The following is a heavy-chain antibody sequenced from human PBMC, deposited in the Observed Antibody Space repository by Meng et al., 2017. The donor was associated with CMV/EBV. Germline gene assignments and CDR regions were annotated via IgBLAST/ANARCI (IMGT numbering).Heavy chain of an antibody. J-gene: IGHJ4*02. D-gene: IGHD1-26*01. Sequence: GAGLFKPSETLARTSAVDGRSFIVYDWSWITQPPGKGLDLIGEINHSGSTNYNPSLKSRVTISVDTSKNQFSLKLSSVTAADTAVYYCARGVGATGKADYWGQGTLVTVSS. V-gene: IGHV4-34*01. CDR3: ARGVGATGKADY. CDR2: INHSGST. CDR1: GRSFIVYD.